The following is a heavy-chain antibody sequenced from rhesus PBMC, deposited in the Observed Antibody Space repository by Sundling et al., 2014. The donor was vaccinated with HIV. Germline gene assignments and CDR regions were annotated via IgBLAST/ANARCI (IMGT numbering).Heavy chain of an antibody. CDR3: AREGSPYWSDYYALDS. Sequence: QVQLVQSGAEVKKPGASVKLSCKASGYTFTSYCINWVRQAPGQGLEWMGWINPSNGNTGYAQKFQGRVTMTRDTSTSTAQMELSSLRSEDTAVYYCAREGSPYWSDYYALDSWGQGVVVTVSP. V-gene: IGHV1-200*01. J-gene: IGHJ6*01. CDR2: INPSNGNT. CDR1: GYTFTSYC. D-gene: IGHD3-22*01.